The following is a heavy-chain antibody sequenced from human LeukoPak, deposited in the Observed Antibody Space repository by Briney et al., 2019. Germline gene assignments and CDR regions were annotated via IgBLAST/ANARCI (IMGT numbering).Heavy chain of an antibody. CDR1: GFTFSGQW. Sequence: TGGSLRLSCAASGFTFSGQWMHWVRQAPGKGLVWVSRIKSDGSSTYYADSVKGRFTISRDNAKNTLYLQMNSLRAEDTAVYYCARSDWFDPWGQGTLVTFSS. CDR2: IKSDGSST. J-gene: IGHJ5*02. V-gene: IGHV3-74*01. CDR3: ARSDWFDP.